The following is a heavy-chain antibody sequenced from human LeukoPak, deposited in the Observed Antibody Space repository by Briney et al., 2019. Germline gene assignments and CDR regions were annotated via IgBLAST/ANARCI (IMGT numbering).Heavy chain of an antibody. Sequence: ASVKVSCKASGYTFTGYYLHWARQAPGQGLEWMGRIKPKIGGTNYAQKFQGRVTMTRDTSISTAYMELSRLRSDDTAVYYCARDGAGGPYYFDSWGQGTLVTVSS. CDR2: IKPKIGGT. V-gene: IGHV1-2*06. J-gene: IGHJ4*02. CDR1: GYTFTGYY. CDR3: ARDGAGGPYYFDS. D-gene: IGHD3-10*01.